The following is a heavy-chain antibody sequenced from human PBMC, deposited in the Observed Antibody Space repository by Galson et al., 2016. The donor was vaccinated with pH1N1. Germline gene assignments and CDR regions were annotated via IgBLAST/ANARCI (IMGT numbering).Heavy chain of an antibody. V-gene: IGHV3-7*01. CDR3: ATEDYYTSLY. J-gene: IGHJ4*02. D-gene: IGHD1-26*01. CDR1: GFIFSDYW. Sequence: SLRLSSAASGFIFSDYWMSWVRQAPGKGLEWVAKINQDGSRKYYVDSMKGRCTISRDNAENSLSLQMNSQRVEDTALYYCATEDYYTSLYWGQGILVTVSS. CDR2: INQDGSRK.